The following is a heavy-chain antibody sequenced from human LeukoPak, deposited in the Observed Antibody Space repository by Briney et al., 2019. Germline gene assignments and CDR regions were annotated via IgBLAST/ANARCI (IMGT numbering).Heavy chain of an antibody. CDR3: AKEVGTFTLDY. J-gene: IGHJ4*02. CDR1: GFSFSTYG. D-gene: IGHD1-26*01. CDR2: ISYDGSDK. V-gene: IGHV3-30*18. Sequence: GRSPRLSCAASGFSFSTYGMHWVRQAPGKGLEWVTVISYDGSDKYYADSVKGRFTISRDNSRNTLYLQMNSLRVEDTAVYYCAKEVGTFTLDYWGQGTLVTVSS.